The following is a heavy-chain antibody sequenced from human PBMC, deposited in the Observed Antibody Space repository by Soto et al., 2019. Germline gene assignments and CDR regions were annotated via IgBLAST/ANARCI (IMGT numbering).Heavy chain of an antibody. CDR2: ISGSGDST. J-gene: IGHJ4*02. CDR1: GFTFSSYA. Sequence: EVQLLESGGGLVQPGGSLRLSCAASGFTFSSYAMSWVRQAPGKGLEWVSVISGSGDSTYYADSVKGRFTISRDSSKNTLYLQMNSLRAEDTAVYYCARRCSGSYYDYWGQGTLVTVSS. V-gene: IGHV3-23*01. D-gene: IGHD1-26*01. CDR3: ARRCSGSYYDY.